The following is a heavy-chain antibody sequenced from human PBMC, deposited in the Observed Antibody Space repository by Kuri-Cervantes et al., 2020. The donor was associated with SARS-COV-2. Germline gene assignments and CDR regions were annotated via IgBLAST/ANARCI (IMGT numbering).Heavy chain of an antibody. J-gene: IGHJ6*03. D-gene: IGHD6-13*01. V-gene: IGHV3-69-1*01. Sequence: GGSLRLSCAASGFTFSDYYMNWVRQAPGKGLEWVSSISSSSTMYYADSVKGRFTISRDNAKNSLYLQMNSLRAEDTAVYYCAREGGAAAAYYYYYYYMDVWGKGTTVTVSS. CDR1: GFTFSDYY. CDR3: AREGGAAAAYYYYYYYMDV. CDR2: ISSSSTM.